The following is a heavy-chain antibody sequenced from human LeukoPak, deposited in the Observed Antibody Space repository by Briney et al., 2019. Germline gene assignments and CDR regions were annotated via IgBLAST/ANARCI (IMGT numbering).Heavy chain of an antibody. V-gene: IGHV3-9*01. J-gene: IGHJ4*02. Sequence: GGSLRLSCAASGFTFDDYAMHWVRQAPGKGLEWVSGISWNSGSIGYADSVKGRFTISRDNAKNSLYLQMNSLRAEDTALYYCAKAIYYDSSGYSFDYWGQGTLVTVSS. CDR1: GFTFDDYA. CDR2: ISWNSGSI. CDR3: AKAIYYDSSGYSFDY. D-gene: IGHD3-22*01.